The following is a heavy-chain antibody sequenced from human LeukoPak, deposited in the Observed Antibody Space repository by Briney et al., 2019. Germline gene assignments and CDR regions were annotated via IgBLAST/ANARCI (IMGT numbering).Heavy chain of an antibody. J-gene: IGHJ5*02. CDR1: GYTFTGYY. Sequence: ASVKVSCKASGYTFTGYYMHWVRQAPGQGLEWMGWINPNSGGTNYAQKLQGRVTMTTDTSTSTAYMELRSLRSDDTAVYYCARDYGDYGRWFDPWGQGTLVTVSS. V-gene: IGHV1-2*02. D-gene: IGHD4-17*01. CDR2: INPNSGGT. CDR3: ARDYGDYGRWFDP.